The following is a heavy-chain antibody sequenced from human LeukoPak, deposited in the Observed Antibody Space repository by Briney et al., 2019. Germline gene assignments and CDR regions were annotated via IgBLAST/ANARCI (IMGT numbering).Heavy chain of an antibody. V-gene: IGHV3-74*01. CDR2: INSDGSST. CDR3: TTSNGGLDH. J-gene: IGHJ4*02. CDR1: GFTFSSYW. Sequence: GGSLRLSCAASGFTFSSYWMHWVRQAPGKGLVWVSRINSDGSSTTYADSVKGRFTISRDNAKNSVYLRMNSLRVEDTALYYCTTSNGGLDHWGQGTQVTVSS. D-gene: IGHD4-23*01.